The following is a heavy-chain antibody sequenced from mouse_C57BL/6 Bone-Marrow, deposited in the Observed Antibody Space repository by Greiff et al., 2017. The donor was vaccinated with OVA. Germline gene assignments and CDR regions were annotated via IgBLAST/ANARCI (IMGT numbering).Heavy chain of an antibody. Sequence: QVQLKQPGAELVKPGASVKLSCKASGYTFTSYWMHWVKQRPGQGLEWIGMIHPNSGSTNYNEKFKSKATLTVDKSSSTAYMQLSSLTSEDSAVYYCARDWVWFAYWGQGTLVTVSA. V-gene: IGHV1-64*01. CDR1: GYTFTSYW. J-gene: IGHJ3*01. D-gene: IGHD4-1*01. CDR3: ARDWVWFAY. CDR2: IHPNSGST.